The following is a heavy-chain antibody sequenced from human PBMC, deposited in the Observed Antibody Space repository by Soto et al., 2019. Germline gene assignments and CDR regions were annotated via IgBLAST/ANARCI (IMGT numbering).Heavy chain of an antibody. Sequence: ASVKVSCKASGYTFTSYDIYWVRQATGQGLEWMGWMNPNTGNSGYAQKFQGRVTVTSDTSNTVHMELSSLRSEDTAVYYCARRAETNGWNGFGADKYYFDFWGQGTLVTVSS. CDR3: ARRAETNGWNGFGADKYYFDF. CDR1: GYTFTSYD. V-gene: IGHV1-8*01. D-gene: IGHD1-1*01. J-gene: IGHJ4*02. CDR2: MNPNTGNS.